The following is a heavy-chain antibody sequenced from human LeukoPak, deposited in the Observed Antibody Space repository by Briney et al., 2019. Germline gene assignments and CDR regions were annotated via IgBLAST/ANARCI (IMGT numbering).Heavy chain of an antibody. V-gene: IGHV4-34*01. CDR3: ARRVRYSNYSVRGAGYYYYYMDV. D-gene: IGHD4-11*01. Sequence: SETLSLTCAVYGGSFSGYYWSWIRQPPGKGLEWIGEINPSGSTTYNPSFKSRIIISVDASKNQFSLKLSSVTAADTAVYYWARRVRYSNYSVRGAGYYYYYMDVWGKGTTVTVSS. CDR2: INPSGST. CDR1: GGSFSGYY. J-gene: IGHJ6*03.